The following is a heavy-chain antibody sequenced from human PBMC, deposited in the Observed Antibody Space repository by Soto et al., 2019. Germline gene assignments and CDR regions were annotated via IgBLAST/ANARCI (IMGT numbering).Heavy chain of an antibody. V-gene: IGHV3-48*02. J-gene: IGHJ3*02. CDR2: ISGSSSTI. CDR1: GFTFSSYA. Sequence: PGGSLRLSCAASGFTFSSYAMSWVRQAPGKGLEWVSGISGSSSTIYYADSVKGRFTISRDNAKNSLYLQMNSLRDEDTAVYYCAREGSKVFDAFDIWGQGTMVT. CDR3: AREGSKVFDAFDI.